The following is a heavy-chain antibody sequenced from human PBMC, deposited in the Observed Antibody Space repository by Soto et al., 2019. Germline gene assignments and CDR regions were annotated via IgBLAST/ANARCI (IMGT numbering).Heavy chain of an antibody. D-gene: IGHD6-13*01. CDR1: GFTFSSYN. V-gene: IGHV3-21*01. CDR2: INNGGSNK. CDR3: ASSSWFDY. J-gene: IGHJ4*02. Sequence: GGSLRLSCAASGFTFSSYNMDWVRQAPGKGLEWVSSINNGGSNKYYADSVKGRFTISRDNSKNTLYLQMNGLRAEDTAVYYCASSSWFDYWGQGTLVTVSS.